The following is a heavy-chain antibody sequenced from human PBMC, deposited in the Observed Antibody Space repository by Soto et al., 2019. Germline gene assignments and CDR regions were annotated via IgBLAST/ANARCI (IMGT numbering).Heavy chain of an antibody. D-gene: IGHD6-13*01. CDR3: ARDHGDSSSWYFDP. J-gene: IGHJ5*02. CDR1: GFTFSSYA. V-gene: IGHV3-30-3*01. Sequence: QVQLVESGGGVVQPGRSLRLSCAASGFTFSSYAMHWVRQAPGKGLEWVAVISYDGSNKYYADSVKGRFTISRDNSKNTLYLQMNSLRAEDTAVYYCARDHGDSSSWYFDPWGQGTLVTVSS. CDR2: ISYDGSNK.